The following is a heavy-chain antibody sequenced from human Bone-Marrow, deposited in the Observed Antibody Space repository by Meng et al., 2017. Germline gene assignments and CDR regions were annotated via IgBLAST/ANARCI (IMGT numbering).Heavy chain of an antibody. V-gene: IGHV1-2*06. D-gene: IGHD6-13*01. CDR1: GYTFPDDW. Sequence: VRLVRSWARVKKPGASGKVSCKASGYTFPDDWPHRARRAPGQGLEWMGRINPKSGDTHYAQRFQGRVTMTGDTSISTAYMELSGLRSDDTAMYYCARDEDISAAGKLFGDYWGQGTLVTVSS. J-gene: IGHJ4*02. CDR2: INPKSGDT. CDR3: ARDEDISAAGKLFGDY.